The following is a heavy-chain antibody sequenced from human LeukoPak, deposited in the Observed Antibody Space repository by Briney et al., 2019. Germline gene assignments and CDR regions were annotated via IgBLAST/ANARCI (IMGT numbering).Heavy chain of an antibody. CDR2: TYYRSKGYN. CDR1: GDSVSSNSAA. J-gene: IGHJ6*03. V-gene: IGHV6-1*01. CDR3: ASTRYNWNPREYYYMDV. Sequence: SQTLSLTCAISGDSVSSNSAAWNWIRQSPSRGLEWLGRTYYRSKGYNDYAVSVKSRITINPDTSKNQFSLQLNSVTPEDTAVYYCASTRYNWNPREYYYMDVWGKGTTVTVSS. D-gene: IGHD1-20*01.